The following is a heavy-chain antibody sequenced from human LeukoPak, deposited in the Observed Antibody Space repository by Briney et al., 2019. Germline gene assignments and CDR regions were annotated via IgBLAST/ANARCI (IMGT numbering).Heavy chain of an antibody. Sequence: GESLKISCTGSGYTFKYYWIGWVRQMPGKGLEWMGIIYPDDSDTKYSPSFQGQVTISADKSITTAYLQWSSLKASDTAMYYCARVAKYYYGSGSYRPHYFDYWGQGTLVTVSS. D-gene: IGHD3-10*01. CDR3: ARVAKYYYGSGSYRPHYFDY. V-gene: IGHV5-51*01. CDR1: GYTFKYYW. CDR2: IYPDDSDT. J-gene: IGHJ4*02.